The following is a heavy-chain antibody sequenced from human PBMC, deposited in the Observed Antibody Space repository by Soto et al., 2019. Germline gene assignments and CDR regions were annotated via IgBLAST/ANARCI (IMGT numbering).Heavy chain of an antibody. V-gene: IGHV3-30*03. CDR1: GFTFSSYG. J-gene: IGHJ4*02. Sequence: QVQLVESGGGVVQPGRSLRLSCAASGFTFSSYGMHWVRQAPGKGLEWVAVISYDGSNKYYADSVKGRFTTSRDNSKNTLYLQMNSLRAEDTAVYYCGAGMDTAMAQLDYWGQGTLVTVSS. CDR3: GAGMDTAMAQLDY. CDR2: ISYDGSNK. D-gene: IGHD5-18*01.